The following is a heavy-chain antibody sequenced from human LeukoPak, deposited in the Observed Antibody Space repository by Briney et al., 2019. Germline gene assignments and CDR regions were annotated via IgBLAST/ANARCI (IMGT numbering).Heavy chain of an antibody. CDR2: FHTSGGT. Sequence: SETLSLTCIVSGASISSGSYFWSWVRQPAGTALEWIGRFHTSGGTNYNPSLESRVTISVDTSKNQFSLKLTSVTAADTAVYYCASTVFGVTYNWFDPWGQGTLVTVSS. CDR1: GASISSGSYF. CDR3: ASTVFGVTYNWFDP. D-gene: IGHD3-3*01. V-gene: IGHV4-61*02. J-gene: IGHJ5*02.